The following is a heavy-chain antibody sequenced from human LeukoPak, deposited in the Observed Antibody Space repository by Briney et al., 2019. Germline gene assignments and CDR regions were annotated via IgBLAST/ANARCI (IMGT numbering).Heavy chain of an antibody. J-gene: IGHJ5*02. V-gene: IGHV1-2*02. D-gene: IGHD2-2*01. Sequence: ASVKVSCKASGYTLTNYGVSWVRQAPGQGLEWMGWINPNSGGTNYAQKFQGRVTMTRDTSISTAYMELSRLRSDDTAVYYCARRDIGDIVVVPAAMGWFDPWGQGTLVTVSS. CDR1: GYTLTNYG. CDR2: INPNSGGT. CDR3: ARRDIGDIVVVPAAMGWFDP.